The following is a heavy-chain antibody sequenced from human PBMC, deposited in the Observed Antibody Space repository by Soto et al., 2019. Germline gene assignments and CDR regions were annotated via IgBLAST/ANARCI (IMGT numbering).Heavy chain of an antibody. CDR2: INHSGST. J-gene: IGHJ4*02. Sequence: ASETLSLTCAVYGGSFSGYYWTWIRQPQRKGLEWIGEINHSGSTNYNPSLKSRVTISVDTSKNQSSLKLTSVTAADTVEYYWARDKIAGLSDYWGQGTLVTVSS. V-gene: IGHV4-34*01. D-gene: IGHD2-21*01. CDR1: GGSFSGYY. CDR3: ARDKIAGLSDY.